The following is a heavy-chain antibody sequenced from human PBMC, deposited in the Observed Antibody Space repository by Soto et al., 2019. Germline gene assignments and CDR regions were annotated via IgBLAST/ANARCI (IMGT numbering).Heavy chain of an antibody. CDR3: ARYYFDSSGYSNWFDP. J-gene: IGHJ5*02. CDR1: GGSITSGAYY. V-gene: IGHV4-31*11. Sequence: SETLSLTCAVSGGSITSGAYYWTWIRQHPGKGLEWIAYIHYSGRTFYNPSLKSRVTISVDTSNNQFSLKLSSVTAADTAVYYCARYYFDSSGYSNWFDPWGQGTLVTVSS. D-gene: IGHD3-22*01. CDR2: IHYSGRT.